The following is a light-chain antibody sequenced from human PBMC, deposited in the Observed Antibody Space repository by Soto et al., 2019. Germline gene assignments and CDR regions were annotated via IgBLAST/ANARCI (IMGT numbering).Light chain of an antibody. CDR3: QHYNSWPPL. CDR2: GAS. Sequence: DIGMTQSPATLSVSPGETATLSCRASQSVSDNLAWYQQKRGQAPRLLIYGASIRATGIPARFSGSGSGTKFTLTISSLQSEDFAVYYCQHYNSWPPLFGPGTKVDIK. V-gene: IGKV3-15*01. CDR1: QSVSDN. J-gene: IGKJ3*01.